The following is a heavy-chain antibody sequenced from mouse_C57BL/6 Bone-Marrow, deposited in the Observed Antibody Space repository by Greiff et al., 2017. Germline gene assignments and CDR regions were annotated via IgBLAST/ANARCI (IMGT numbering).Heavy chain of an antibody. Sequence: ESGPGLVKPSQSLSLTCSVTGYSITSGYYWNWIRQFPGNKLEWMGYISYDGSNNYNPSLKNRISITRDTSKNQFFLKLNSVTTEDTATYYCARDGYSFDYCGQGTTLTVSS. D-gene: IGHD2-3*01. V-gene: IGHV3-6*01. CDR3: ARDGYSFDY. CDR2: ISYDGSN. J-gene: IGHJ2*01. CDR1: GYSITSGYY.